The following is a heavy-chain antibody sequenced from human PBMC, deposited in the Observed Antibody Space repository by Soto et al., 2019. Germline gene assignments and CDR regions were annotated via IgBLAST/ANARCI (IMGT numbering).Heavy chain of an antibody. D-gene: IGHD6-19*01. CDR3: ATDSGWPQSNGVFDI. CDR2: FDPEDGET. CDR1: GYTLTELS. J-gene: IGHJ3*02. V-gene: IGHV1-24*01. Sequence: ASVKVSCKVSGYTLTELSMHWVRQAPGKGLEWMGGFDPEDGETIYAQKFQGRVTMTEDTSTDTAYMELSSLRSEDTAVYYCATDSGWPQSNGVFDIWAQGKMVTASS.